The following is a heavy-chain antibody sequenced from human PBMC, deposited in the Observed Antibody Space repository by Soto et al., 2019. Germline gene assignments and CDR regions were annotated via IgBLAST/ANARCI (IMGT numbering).Heavy chain of an antibody. J-gene: IGHJ4*02. Sequence: SVKVSCQASGVSFGNSAINWVRQTPGQGLEWLGGFIPVYRTLNYAQKFQGRVTITADESTGTAYMTLSSLASDDTAVYYCATGVIWIGYFTVDSWGQGTRVTVSS. CDR1: GVSFGNSA. V-gene: IGHV1-69*13. CDR2: FIPVYRTL. CDR3: ATGVIWIGYFTVDS. D-gene: IGHD3-3*01.